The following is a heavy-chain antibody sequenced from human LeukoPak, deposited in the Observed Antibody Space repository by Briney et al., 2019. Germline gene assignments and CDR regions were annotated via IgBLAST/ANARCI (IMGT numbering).Heavy chain of an antibody. CDR3: GRDALVGYFSYYYMDV. J-gene: IGHJ6*03. D-gene: IGHD2-15*01. CDR2: IYPSGST. Sequence: SETLSLTCTVSGGSISSYYWTWIRQPAGKGLEWIGRIYPSGSTNYNPSLKSRVTMSVDTSKNQFSLKLSSVTAADTAVYYCGRDALVGYFSYYYMDVWGKGTTVTVSS. V-gene: IGHV4-4*07. CDR1: GGSISSYY.